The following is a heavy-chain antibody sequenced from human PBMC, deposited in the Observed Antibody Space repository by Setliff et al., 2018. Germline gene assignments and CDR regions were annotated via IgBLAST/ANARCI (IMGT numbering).Heavy chain of an antibody. Sequence: LRLSCAASGFTSSSYSMNWVRQAPGKGLEWVSSISSSSSYIYYADSVKGRFTISRDNAKNSLYLQMNSLRAEDTAVYYCARDRPGAIFGVVTPFDYWGQGTLVTVSS. V-gene: IGHV3-21*01. CDR2: ISSSSSYI. CDR1: GFTSSSYS. J-gene: IGHJ4*02. CDR3: ARDRPGAIFGVVTPFDY. D-gene: IGHD3-3*01.